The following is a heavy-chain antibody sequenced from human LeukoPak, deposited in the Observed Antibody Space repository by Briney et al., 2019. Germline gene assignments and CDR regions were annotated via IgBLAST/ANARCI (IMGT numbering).Heavy chain of an antibody. CDR1: GFTLDDYA. CDR2: ISGDGSST. V-gene: IGHV3-43*02. J-gene: IGHJ4*02. CDR3: AKDTPPYYYDSSGYPDY. D-gene: IGHD3-22*01. Sequence: GGPLSLFCAVSGFTLDDYAMLWVRQARGKGLEWVSLISGDGSSTYYADSVKGRFTISRDNSKNSLYLQMNSLRTEDTALYYCAKDTPPYYYDSSGYPDYWGQGTLVTVSS.